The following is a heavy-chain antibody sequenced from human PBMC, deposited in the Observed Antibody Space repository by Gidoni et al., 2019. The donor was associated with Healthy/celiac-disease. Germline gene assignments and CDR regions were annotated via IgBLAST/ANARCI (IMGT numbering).Heavy chain of an antibody. J-gene: IGHJ4*02. Sequence: LESGGGLVQPGGSLRLSCAASGFTFSSYAMSWVRQAPGMGLDGVAAIRGSGGSTYYADSVKGRFNISRDNSKNTLYLQMTSLRPEDTAVDYCAKDRIRDDGGNSWDYWGQGTLVTVSS. D-gene: IGHD2-21*02. CDR3: AKDRIRDDGGNSWDY. V-gene: IGHV3-23*01. CDR1: GFTFSSYA. CDR2: IRGSGGST.